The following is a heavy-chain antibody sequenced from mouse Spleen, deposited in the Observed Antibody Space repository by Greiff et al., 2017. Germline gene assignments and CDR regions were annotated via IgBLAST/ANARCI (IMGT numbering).Heavy chain of an antibody. V-gene: IGHV1-69*01. CDR1: GYTFTSYW. CDR2: IDPSDSYT. D-gene: IGHD2-4*01. CDR3: ARVRGMITTSFAY. J-gene: IGHJ3*01. Sequence: VQLQQPGAELVMPGASVKLSCKASGYTFTSYWMHWVKQRPGQGLEWIGEIDPSDSYTNYNQKFKGKATLTVDKSSSTAYMQLSSLTSEDSAVYYCARVRGMITTSFAYWGQGTLSLSLQ.